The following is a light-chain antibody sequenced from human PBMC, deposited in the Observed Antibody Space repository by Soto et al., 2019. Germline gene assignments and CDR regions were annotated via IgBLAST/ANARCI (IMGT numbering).Light chain of an antibody. J-gene: IGLJ1*01. CDR3: SSYTGGSTSYV. V-gene: IGLV2-14*03. CDR2: DVS. Sequence: QSALTQPASVSGSPGQSITISCTGTSSDVGAYKYVSWHQQHPGKAPKLMIYDVSDRPSGVSDRLSGSKSGNTASLTISGLQAEDEADYYCSSYTGGSTSYVFGTGTKVTVL. CDR1: SSDVGAYKY.